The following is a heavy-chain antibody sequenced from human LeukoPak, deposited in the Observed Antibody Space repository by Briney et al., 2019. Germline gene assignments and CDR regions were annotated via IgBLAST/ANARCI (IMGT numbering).Heavy chain of an antibody. J-gene: IGHJ4*02. CDR1: GGSISTSNYY. CDR2: ISYSGTT. Sequence: PSETLSLTCNVSGGSISTSNYYWGWLRQPPGTGLEWIGSISYSGTTYYNPSLKSRVTISVDTSKNQFSLKLTSVTAADTAVFYCATTSFYGSGRFDYWRQGTLGTVSA. CDR3: ATTSFYGSGRFDY. D-gene: IGHD3-10*01. V-gene: IGHV4-39*01.